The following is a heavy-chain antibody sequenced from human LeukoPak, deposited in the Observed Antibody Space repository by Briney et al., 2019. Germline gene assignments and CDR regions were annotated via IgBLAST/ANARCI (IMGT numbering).Heavy chain of an antibody. CDR2: IRYDGSNK. V-gene: IGHV3-30*02. J-gene: IGHJ4*02. D-gene: IGHD2-15*01. Sequence: GGSLRLSCAASGFTFSSYGMHWVRQAPGKGLEWVAFIRYDGSNKYYADSVKGRFTVSRDNSKNTLYLQMNSLRAEDTAVYYCAKEGPRYCSGGSCSYFDYWGQGTLVTVSS. CDR3: AKEGPRYCSGGSCSYFDY. CDR1: GFTFSSYG.